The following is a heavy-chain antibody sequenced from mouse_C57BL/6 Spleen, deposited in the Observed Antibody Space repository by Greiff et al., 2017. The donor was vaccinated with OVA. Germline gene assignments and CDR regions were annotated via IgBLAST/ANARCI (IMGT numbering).Heavy chain of an antibody. V-gene: IGHV1-76*01. CDR2: IYPGSGNP. D-gene: IGHD2-5*01. J-gene: IGHJ2*01. Sequence: QVQLKESGAELVRPGASVKLSCKASGYTFTDYYINWVKQRPGQGLEWIARIYPGSGNPYYNEKFKGKATLTAEKSSITAYMQLSSLTSEDSAVYFCAREAYYSNYYNYFDYWGQGTTLTVSS. CDR3: AREAYYSNYYNYFDY. CDR1: GYTFTDYY.